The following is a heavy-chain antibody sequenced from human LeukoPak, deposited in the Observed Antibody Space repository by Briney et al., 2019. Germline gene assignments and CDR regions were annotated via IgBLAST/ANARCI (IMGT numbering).Heavy chain of an antibody. CDR3: ARKLTD. V-gene: IGHV3-48*03. Sequence: PVGSLRLSCAAPGFTFSSYGRKWVRQAAGKGLEWVSYISSSGSTTYYADSVKGRFTISRDNAKNSLYLQMNSLRAEDTAVYYCARKLTDWGQGTLVTVSS. D-gene: IGHD3-16*01. CDR2: ISSSGSTT. CDR1: GFTFSSYG. J-gene: IGHJ4*02.